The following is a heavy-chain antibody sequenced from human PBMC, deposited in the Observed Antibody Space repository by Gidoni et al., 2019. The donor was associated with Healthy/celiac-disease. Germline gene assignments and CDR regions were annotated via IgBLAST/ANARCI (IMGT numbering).Heavy chain of an antibody. Sequence: QVQLVESGGGLVQPGRSLRLSCAASGFTFSIYGMHWVRQAPGKGLEWVAVIWYDGSNKYYADSVKGRFTISRDNSKNTLYLQMNSLRAEGTAVYYCARGWSDAFDIWGQGTMVTVSS. V-gene: IGHV3-33*01. D-gene: IGHD6-13*01. CDR3: ARGWSDAFDI. J-gene: IGHJ3*02. CDR2: IWYDGSNK. CDR1: GFTFSIYG.